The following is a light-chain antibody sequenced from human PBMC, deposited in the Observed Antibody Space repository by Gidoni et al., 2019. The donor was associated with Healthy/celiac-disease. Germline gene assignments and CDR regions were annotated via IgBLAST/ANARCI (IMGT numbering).Light chain of an antibody. Sequence: IQLTQSPSSLSASVGDRVTITCQASQDISNYLNRYQQKPGKAPKLLIYDASNLETGVPSRFSGSGAGTDFTFTISSLQPEDIATYYCQQYDNPPPTFGQGTKLEIK. J-gene: IGKJ2*01. CDR2: DAS. V-gene: IGKV1-33*01. CDR3: QQYDNPPPT. CDR1: QDISNY.